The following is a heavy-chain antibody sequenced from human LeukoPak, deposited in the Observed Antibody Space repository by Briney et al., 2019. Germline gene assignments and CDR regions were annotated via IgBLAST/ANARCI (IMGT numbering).Heavy chain of an antibody. Sequence: PSETLSLTCAVSGGSISTDYYLWSWIRQPAGKGLKWIGRISTSGTTNYNPSLESRVTMSLDTSKNQFSLQLTSVTAADTAIYYCARYRLGWFDPWGQGTLVTVSS. J-gene: IGHJ5*02. D-gene: IGHD3-16*01. CDR2: ISTSGTT. CDR1: GGSISTDYYL. V-gene: IGHV4-61*02. CDR3: ARYRLGWFDP.